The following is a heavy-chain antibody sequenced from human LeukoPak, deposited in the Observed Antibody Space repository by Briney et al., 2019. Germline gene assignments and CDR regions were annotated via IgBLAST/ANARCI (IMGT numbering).Heavy chain of an antibody. D-gene: IGHD2-21*01. V-gene: IGHV3-74*01. J-gene: IGHJ4*02. Sequence: GGSLRLSCEASGFTFSSFWMHWVRQAPGKGLVWVARIKGDGITTNYADPAKGRFTVSRDNAKDTVYLQMNSLRAEDTAVYYCAKDLHEIAADYWGQGTLVTVAS. CDR3: AKDLHEIAADY. CDR2: IKGDGITT. CDR1: GFTFSSFW.